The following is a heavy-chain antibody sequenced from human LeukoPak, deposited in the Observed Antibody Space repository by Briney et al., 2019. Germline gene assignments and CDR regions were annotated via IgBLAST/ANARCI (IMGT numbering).Heavy chain of an antibody. CDR3: AKDTVVVPAAFYYYYGMDV. J-gene: IGHJ6*02. V-gene: IGHV3-21*01. Sequence: GGSLRLSCAASGFTFSSYSMNWVRQAPGKGLEWVSSISSSSSYIYYADSVKGRFTISRDNSKNTLYLQMNSLRAEDTPVYYCAKDTVVVPAAFYYYYGMDVWGQGTTVTVSS. CDR1: GFTFSSYS. D-gene: IGHD2-2*01. CDR2: ISSSSSYI.